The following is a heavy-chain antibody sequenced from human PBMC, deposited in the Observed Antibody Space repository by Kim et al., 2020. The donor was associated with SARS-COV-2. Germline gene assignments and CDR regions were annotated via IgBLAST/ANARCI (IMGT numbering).Heavy chain of an antibody. CDR3: AKILYTSGYNYFDY. V-gene: IGHV3-23*01. J-gene: IGHJ4*02. Sequence: ADSVKGRFTFSRDNSKNTLYLQMNSLRAEDTAGYYCAKILYTSGYNYFDYWGQGTLVTVSS. D-gene: IGHD3-22*01.